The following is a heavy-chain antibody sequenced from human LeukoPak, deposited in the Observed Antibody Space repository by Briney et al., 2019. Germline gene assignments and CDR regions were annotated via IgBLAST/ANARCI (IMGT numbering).Heavy chain of an antibody. Sequence: GESLKISCKGSGYSFTGYWIGWVRQMPEKGLEWMGIIYPGDSDTRYSPSFQGQVTISADKSISTAYLQWSSLKASDTAMYYCARPIPHCTNGVCYLGAFDIWGQGTMVTVSS. V-gene: IGHV5-51*01. CDR3: ARPIPHCTNGVCYLGAFDI. CDR2: IYPGDSDT. D-gene: IGHD2-8*01. J-gene: IGHJ3*02. CDR1: GYSFTGYW.